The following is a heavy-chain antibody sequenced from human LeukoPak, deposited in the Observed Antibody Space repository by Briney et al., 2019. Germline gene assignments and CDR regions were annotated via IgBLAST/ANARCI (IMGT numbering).Heavy chain of an antibody. J-gene: IGHJ4*02. Sequence: ASAKVSCKASGYTFTSYYMHWVRQAPGQGLEWMGIINPSGGSTSYAQKFQGRVTMTRDTSTSTVYMELSSLRSEDTAVYYCAREGQYYYGSGSLYSDYWGQGTLVTVSS. CDR2: INPSGGST. CDR3: AREGQYYYGSGSLYSDY. CDR1: GYTFTSYY. V-gene: IGHV1-46*01. D-gene: IGHD3-10*01.